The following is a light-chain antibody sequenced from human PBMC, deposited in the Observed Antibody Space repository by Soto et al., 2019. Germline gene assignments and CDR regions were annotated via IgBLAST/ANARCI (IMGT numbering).Light chain of an antibody. CDR1: SSNIGAGYD. CDR2: DNS. CDR3: QSYDSSLSGAV. V-gene: IGLV1-40*01. J-gene: IGLJ7*01. Sequence: QSVLTQPPSVSGAPGQRVTISCTGSSSNIGAGYDVHWYQQLPGTAPTLLIYDNSNRPSGVPDRFSGSKSGTSASLAITGLQAEDEADYYCQSYDSSLSGAVFGGGTQLTVL.